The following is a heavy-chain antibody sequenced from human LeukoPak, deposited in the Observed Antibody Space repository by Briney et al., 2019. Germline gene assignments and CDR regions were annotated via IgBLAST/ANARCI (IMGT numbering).Heavy chain of an antibody. CDR1: GFTFSNHA. D-gene: IGHD2-15*01. J-gene: IGHJ4*02. V-gene: IGHV3-30*04. CDR3: AKARYDGEVMIAATDY. Sequence: GGSLRLSCAASGFTFSNHAMHWVRQAPGKGLEWVAIISYDGSNKYYADSVKGRFTISRDNSKNTLYLQMNNLRADDTAVYYCAKARYDGEVMIAATDYWGQGTLVTVSS. CDR2: ISYDGSNK.